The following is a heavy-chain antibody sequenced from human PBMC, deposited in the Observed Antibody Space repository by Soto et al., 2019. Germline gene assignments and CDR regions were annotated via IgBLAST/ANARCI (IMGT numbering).Heavy chain of an antibody. D-gene: IGHD3-10*01. CDR1: GFTFSSYA. V-gene: IGHV3-64*01. CDR3: ARGSGIDP. Sequence: PGGSLRLSCAASGFTFSSYAMHWVRQAPGKGLEYVSAISSNGGSTYYANSVKGRFTISRDNSKNTLYLQMGSLRAEDMAVYYCARGSGIDPWGQGTLVTVSS. CDR2: ISSNGGST. J-gene: IGHJ5*02.